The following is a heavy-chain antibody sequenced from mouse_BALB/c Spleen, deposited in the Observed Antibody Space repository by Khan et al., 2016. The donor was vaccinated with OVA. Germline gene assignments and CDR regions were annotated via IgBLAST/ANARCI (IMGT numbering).Heavy chain of an antibody. D-gene: IGHD2-10*01. CDR2: IWSYGST. Sequence: QVQLKESGPGLVAPSQSLSITCTISGVSLTNYGVHWLRQPPGKGLEWLVVIWSYGSTTYNSALKSRLIISKDNSKSQVFLKMNSLQTDDSAMYYCDRQAYYHEEVMDYWGQGTSVTVSS. J-gene: IGHJ4*01. CDR1: GVSLTNYG. V-gene: IGHV2-6-1*01. CDR3: DRQAYYHEEVMDY.